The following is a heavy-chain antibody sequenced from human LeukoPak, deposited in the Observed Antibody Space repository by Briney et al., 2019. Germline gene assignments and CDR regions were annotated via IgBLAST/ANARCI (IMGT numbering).Heavy chain of an antibody. CDR3: AKGSYCTDSYCYIGDFFHYMDV. CDR1: GFSFSNYA. J-gene: IGHJ6*03. CDR2: ISGSGGSA. V-gene: IGHV3-23*01. D-gene: IGHD2-8*02. Sequence: GGSLRLSCAASGFSFSNYAMSWVRQAPGQGLEWVSAISGSGGSAYYAGSVNGRFTISRDNSKNTLFLQMNSLRVEDTAVYYCAKGSYCTDSYCYIGDFFHYMDVWGQGTTVTVSS.